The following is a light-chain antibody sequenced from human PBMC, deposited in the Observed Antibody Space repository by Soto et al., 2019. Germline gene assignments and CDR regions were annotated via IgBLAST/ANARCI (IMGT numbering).Light chain of an antibody. CDR1: QDIGNS. V-gene: IGKV1-33*01. CDR3: QQYDDLLLT. Sequence: DIQMTKSPSSLSASAGDRVTITCQASQDIGNSVTWYQHKEGKAPARLIYDASFLERGVPARFSGSGAGTHFTFTISTLQPEELATYYCQQYDDLLLTFGQGTRVDI. J-gene: IGKJ5*01. CDR2: DAS.